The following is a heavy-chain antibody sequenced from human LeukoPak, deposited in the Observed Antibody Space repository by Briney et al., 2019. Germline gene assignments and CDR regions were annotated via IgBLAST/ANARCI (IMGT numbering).Heavy chain of an antibody. CDR2: ITTSGGST. D-gene: IGHD3-10*01. CDR3: AKDHYVSGRYDAFDT. CDR1: GFTFSSYA. V-gene: IGHV3-23*01. Sequence: GGSLRLSCAASGFTFSSYAMSWVRQAPGEGLEWVSSITTSGGSTYYADSVKGRFTISRDNAKNTLYLQMNSLRAEDTAVYYCAKDHYVSGRYDAFDTWGQGTMVTVSS. J-gene: IGHJ3*02.